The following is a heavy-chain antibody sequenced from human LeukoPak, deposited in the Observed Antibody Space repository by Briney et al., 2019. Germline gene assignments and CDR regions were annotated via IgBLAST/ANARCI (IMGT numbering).Heavy chain of an antibody. Sequence: ASVKVSCKASGYTFTGYYMHWVRQALGQGLEWMGWINPNSGGTNYAQKFQGRVTMTRDTSISTAYMELSRLRSDDTAVYYCARDGTWDCSSTSCYPRGYYYYMDVWGKGTTVTVSS. V-gene: IGHV1-2*02. D-gene: IGHD2-2*01. J-gene: IGHJ6*03. CDR2: INPNSGGT. CDR1: GYTFTGYY. CDR3: ARDGTWDCSSTSCYPRGYYYYMDV.